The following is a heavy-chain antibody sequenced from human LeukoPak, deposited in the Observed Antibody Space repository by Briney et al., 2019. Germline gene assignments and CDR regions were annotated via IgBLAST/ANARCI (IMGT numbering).Heavy chain of an antibody. J-gene: IGHJ4*02. CDR2: IDYSGTT. CDR3: AREVSYGSGTFADY. D-gene: IGHD3-10*01. V-gene: IGHV4-59*01. Sequence: PSETLSLTCIVSGASISRYYWSWIRQSPGKELEWIGYIDYSGTTNYNPSLKSRVTISVDMSKKQFSLRLRSVTAADTAVYYCAREVSYGSGTFADYWGQGTLVTVSS. CDR1: GASISRYY.